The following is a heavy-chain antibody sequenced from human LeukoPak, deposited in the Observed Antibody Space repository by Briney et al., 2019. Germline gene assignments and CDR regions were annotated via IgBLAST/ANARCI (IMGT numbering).Heavy chain of an antibody. D-gene: IGHD6-13*01. CDR1: GFTFSSYW. Sequence: GGSLRLSCEASGFTFSSYWMSWVRQAPGKGLEWVANIKQDGSEKYYVDSVKGRFTISRDNAKNSLYLQMNSLRAEDTAVYYCARDRVAAAGTNWFDPWGQGTLVTVSS. CDR3: ARDRVAAAGTNWFDP. CDR2: IKQDGSEK. J-gene: IGHJ5*02. V-gene: IGHV3-7*03.